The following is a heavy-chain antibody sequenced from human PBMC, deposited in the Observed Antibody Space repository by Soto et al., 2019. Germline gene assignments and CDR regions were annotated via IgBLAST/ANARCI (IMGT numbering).Heavy chain of an antibody. CDR1: GGSISSGGYY. Sequence: QVQLQESGPGLVKPSQTLSLTCTVSGGSISSGGYYWSWIRQHPGKGLEWLGYIYYSGSTYYNPSLKGRFTISVDTSKNQFSLKLSSVTAADTAVYYCARGSYYDSSGYYGPWGQGTLVTVSS. V-gene: IGHV4-31*03. D-gene: IGHD3-22*01. CDR3: ARGSYYDSSGYYGP. J-gene: IGHJ5*02. CDR2: IYYSGST.